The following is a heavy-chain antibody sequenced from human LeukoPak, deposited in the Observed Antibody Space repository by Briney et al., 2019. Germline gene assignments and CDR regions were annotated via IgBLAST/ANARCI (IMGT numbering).Heavy chain of an antibody. J-gene: IGHJ4*02. CDR2: INPNSGGT. V-gene: IGHV1-2*02. CDR3: ARVFPGIAAAGTRFNPIVFDY. D-gene: IGHD6-13*01. Sequence: ASVKVSCKASGYTFTGYYMHWVRQAPGQGLEWMGWINPNSGGTNYAQKFQGRVTMTRDTSISTAYMELSRLRSDDTAVYYCARVFPGIAAAGTRFNPIVFDYWGQGTLVTVSS. CDR1: GYTFTGYY.